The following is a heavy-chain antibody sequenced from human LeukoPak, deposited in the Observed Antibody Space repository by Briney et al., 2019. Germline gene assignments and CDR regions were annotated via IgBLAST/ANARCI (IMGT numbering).Heavy chain of an antibody. D-gene: IGHD2-2*01. Sequence: SETLSLTCTVSGGSISTNNYYWGWIRQPPGKGLEWIGNIFYSGSTYYSPSPKSRVTISVDTSKNQFSLKLSSVTAADTAVYYCARFVVPAAFFDYWGQGTLVTVSS. CDR2: IFYSGST. CDR1: GGSISTNNYY. J-gene: IGHJ4*02. V-gene: IGHV4-39*07. CDR3: ARFVVPAAFFDY.